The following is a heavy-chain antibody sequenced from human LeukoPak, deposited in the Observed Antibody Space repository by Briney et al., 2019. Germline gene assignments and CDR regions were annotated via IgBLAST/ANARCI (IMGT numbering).Heavy chain of an antibody. V-gene: IGHV4-34*01. J-gene: IGHJ4*02. CDR2: INHSGST. CDR1: GGSFSGYY. Sequence: SETLSLTCAVYGGSFSGYYWSWIRQPPGTGLEWIGEINHSGSTNYNPSLKSRVTISVDTSKKQFSLNLYSVTAADTAVYYCASNEVVTTAWDFDYWGQGTLVTVSS. CDR3: ASNEVVTTAWDFDY. D-gene: IGHD2-21*02.